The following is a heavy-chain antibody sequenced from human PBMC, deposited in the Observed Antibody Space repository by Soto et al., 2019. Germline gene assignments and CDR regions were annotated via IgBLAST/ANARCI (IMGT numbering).Heavy chain of an antibody. CDR2: IYYSGST. Sequence: PSETLSLTCTVSGGSISSSSYYWGWIRQPPGKGLEWIGSIYYSGSTYYNPSLKSRVTMSVDMSKNQFSLKLSSVTAADSAVYYCARTISNYYASGSYYKIGNMDVWGKGTTVTVSS. D-gene: IGHD3-10*01. CDR1: GGSISSSSYY. CDR3: ARTISNYYASGSYYKIGNMDV. J-gene: IGHJ6*03. V-gene: IGHV4-39*01.